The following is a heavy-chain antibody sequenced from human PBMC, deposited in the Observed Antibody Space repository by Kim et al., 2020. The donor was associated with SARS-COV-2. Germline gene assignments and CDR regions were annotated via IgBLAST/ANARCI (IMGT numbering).Heavy chain of an antibody. Sequence: GGSLRLSCAASGFTFSSYSMNWVRQAPGKGLEWVSSISSSSSYIYYADSVKGRFTISRDNAKNSLYLQMNSLRAEDTAVYYCARDEHYDILTGYYVYYGMDVWGQGTTVTVSS. J-gene: IGHJ6*02. CDR2: ISSSSSYI. CDR1: GFTFSSYS. CDR3: ARDEHYDILTGYYVYYGMDV. V-gene: IGHV3-21*01. D-gene: IGHD3-9*01.